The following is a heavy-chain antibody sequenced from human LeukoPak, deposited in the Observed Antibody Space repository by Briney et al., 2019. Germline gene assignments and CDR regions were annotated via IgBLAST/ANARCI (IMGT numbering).Heavy chain of an antibody. J-gene: IGHJ4*02. Sequence: GGSLRLSCAASGFTFSSYAMSWVRQAPGKGLEWVSAISGSGGSTYHADSVKGRFTISRDNSKNTLYLQMNSLRAEDTAVYYCARGGSLAAAGTYFDYWGQGTLVTVSS. V-gene: IGHV3-23*01. D-gene: IGHD6-13*01. CDR2: ISGSGGST. CDR3: ARGGSLAAAGTYFDY. CDR1: GFTFSSYA.